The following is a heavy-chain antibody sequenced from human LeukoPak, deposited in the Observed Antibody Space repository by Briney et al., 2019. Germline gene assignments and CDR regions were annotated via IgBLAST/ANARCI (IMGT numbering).Heavy chain of an antibody. CDR2: ISAYNGNT. V-gene: IGHV1-18*01. CDR1: GYTFTSYG. J-gene: IGHJ3*01. CDR3: ASKGDGSCDSSLCQGAFDF. Sequence: ASVKVSCKASGYTFTSYGISWVRQAPGQGLEWMGWISAYNGNTNYAQKLQGRVTMTTDTSTSTAYMELRCLRSDDTAVYYCASKGDGSCDSSLCQGAFDFWGQGSVVTVSS. D-gene: IGHD2-21*01.